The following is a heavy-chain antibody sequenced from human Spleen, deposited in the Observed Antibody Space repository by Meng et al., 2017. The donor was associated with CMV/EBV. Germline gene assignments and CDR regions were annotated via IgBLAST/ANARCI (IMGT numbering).Heavy chain of an antibody. D-gene: IGHD6-19*01. CDR2: INHSGST. CDR3: ARLGGSVAGTVYFFDH. CDR1: GGSFSGYY. V-gene: IGHV4-34*01. Sequence: SQTLSLTCAVYGGSFSGYYWSWIRQPPGKGLEWIGEINHSGSTNYNPSLKSRVTISVDTSKNQFSLKLSSVTAADTAVYYCARLGGSVAGTVYFFDHWGQGTLVTVSS. J-gene: IGHJ4*02.